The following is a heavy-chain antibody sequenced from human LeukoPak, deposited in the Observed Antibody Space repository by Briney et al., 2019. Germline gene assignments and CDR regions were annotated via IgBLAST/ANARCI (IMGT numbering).Heavy chain of an antibody. V-gene: IGHV3-23*01. Sequence: GGSLRLSCVASGFTFKNYVMNWVRQAPGKGLEWLATIYGSGVSISYADSVEGRFTISRDNSNNTLYLQMNSLRAEDTAMYYCAKDLGWELPAEAYWGQGILVTVSS. CDR3: AKDLGWELPAEAY. CDR2: IYGSGVSI. D-gene: IGHD1-26*01. J-gene: IGHJ4*02. CDR1: GFTFKNYV.